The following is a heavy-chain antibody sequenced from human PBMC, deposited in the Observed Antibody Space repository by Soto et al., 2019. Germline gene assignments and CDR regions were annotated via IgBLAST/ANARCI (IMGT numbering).Heavy chain of an antibody. CDR3: AGQGIMVYAKRYYFDY. CDR2: INHSGST. D-gene: IGHD2-8*01. V-gene: IGHV4-34*01. CDR1: GGSFSGYY. Sequence: SETLSLTCAVYGGSFSGYYWSWIRQPPGKGLEWIGEINHSGSTNYNPSLKSRVTISVDTSKNQFSLKLSSVTAADTAVYYCAGQGIMVYAKRYYFDYWGQGTLVTVSS. J-gene: IGHJ4*02.